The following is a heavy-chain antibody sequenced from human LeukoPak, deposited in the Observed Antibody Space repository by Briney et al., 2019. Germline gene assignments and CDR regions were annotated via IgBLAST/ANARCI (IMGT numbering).Heavy chain of an antibody. J-gene: IGHJ4*02. CDR2: IYSGGST. V-gene: IGHV3-66*01. Sequence: GGSLRLSCAASGFTVSSNNMSWVRQAPGKGLEWVSVIYSGGSTYYADSVKGRFTISRDNSKNTLYLQMNSLRAEDTAVYYCARGLMEHSGYFDYWGQGTLVTVSS. CDR3: ARGLMEHSGYFDY. CDR1: GFTVSSNN. D-gene: IGHD3-22*01.